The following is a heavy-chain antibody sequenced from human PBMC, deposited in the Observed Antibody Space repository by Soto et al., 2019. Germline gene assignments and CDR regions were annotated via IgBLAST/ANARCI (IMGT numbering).Heavy chain of an antibody. V-gene: IGHV3-21*01. CDR2: ISSTTNYI. CDR1: GFTFTRYS. J-gene: IGHJ4*02. Sequence: AGGSLRLSCAASGFTFTRYSMNWVRQAPGKGLEWVSSISSTTNYIYYADSMKGRSTVSRDNAKNSVYLEMNSLSAEDTALYYCARESEDLTSNFDYWGQGTLVTVSS. CDR3: ARESEDLTSNFDY.